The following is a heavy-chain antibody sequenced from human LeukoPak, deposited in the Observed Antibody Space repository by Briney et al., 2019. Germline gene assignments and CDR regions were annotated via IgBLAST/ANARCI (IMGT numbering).Heavy chain of an antibody. CDR1: GYTFTSYD. CDR2: MNPISGNT. D-gene: IGHD6-13*01. J-gene: IGHJ4*02. V-gene: IGHV1-8*01. CDR3: ARVRRAAGTPYDY. Sequence: ASVKVSCKASGYTFTSYDINWVRQATGQGLEWMGWMNPISGNTGYAQKFQGRVTMTRDTSTSTVYMELSSLRSEDTAVYYCARVRRAAGTPYDYWGQGTLVTVSS.